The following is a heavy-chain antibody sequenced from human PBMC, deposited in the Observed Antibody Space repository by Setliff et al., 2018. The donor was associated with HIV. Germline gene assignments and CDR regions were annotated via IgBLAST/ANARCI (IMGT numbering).Heavy chain of an antibody. V-gene: IGHV1-69*06. CDR3: ARDRSGIAVAAPDAFDV. CDR2: ISPLLGTP. CDR1: GGSFRNYA. D-gene: IGHD6-19*01. Sequence: SVKVSCKASGGSFRNYAINWVRQAPGQGLEWMVGISPLLGTPNYAHKFQGRVTITADKYSSTVYMELSSLRSEDSAVFYCARDRSGIAVAAPDAFDVWGQGTMVTVSS. J-gene: IGHJ3*01.